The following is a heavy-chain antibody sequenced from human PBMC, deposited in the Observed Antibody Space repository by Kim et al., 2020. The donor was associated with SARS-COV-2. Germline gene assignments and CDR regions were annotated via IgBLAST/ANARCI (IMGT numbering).Heavy chain of an antibody. D-gene: IGHD3-22*01. J-gene: IGHJ4*02. Sequence: SETLSLTCTVSGGSISSYYWSWIRQPPGKGLEWIGYIYYSGSTNYNPSLKNRVTISVDTSKNQFSLKLSSVTAADTAVYSCATYYYDSSGYFRLDYWGQGTLVTVSS. CDR1: GGSISSYY. CDR2: IYYSGST. CDR3: ATYYYDSSGYFRLDY. V-gene: IGHV4-59*08.